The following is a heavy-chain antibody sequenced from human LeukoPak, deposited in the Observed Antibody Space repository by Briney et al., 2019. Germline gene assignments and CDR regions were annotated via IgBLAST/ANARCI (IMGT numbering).Heavy chain of an antibody. J-gene: IGHJ6*03. CDR1: GGSMSDHY. D-gene: IGHD3-10*01. V-gene: IGHV4-4*09. CDR2: IYATGST. Sequence: MPSGTLSLTCAVSGGSMSDHYWSWIRQSPGMTLEWIGYIYATGSTNYNPSLKSRGTISVDTSKNHFSLRLSSVTAADTAVYYCARHFRRDYPDSGSSQYFHYIDVWGKGTTVTVSS. CDR3: ARHFRRDYPDSGSSQYFHYIDV.